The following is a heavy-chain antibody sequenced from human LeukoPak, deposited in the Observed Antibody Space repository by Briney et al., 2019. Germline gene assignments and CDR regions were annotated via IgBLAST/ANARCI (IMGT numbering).Heavy chain of an antibody. J-gene: IGHJ5*02. Sequence: ASVKVSCKASGYTFTSYGISWVRQAPGQGLEWMGGIIPIFGTANYAQKFQGRVTITADESTSTAYMELSSLRSEDTAVYYCAREREDGSGSYYLWFDPWGQGTLVTVSS. CDR3: AREREDGSGSYYLWFDP. D-gene: IGHD3-10*01. V-gene: IGHV1-69*13. CDR2: IIPIFGTA. CDR1: GYTFTSYG.